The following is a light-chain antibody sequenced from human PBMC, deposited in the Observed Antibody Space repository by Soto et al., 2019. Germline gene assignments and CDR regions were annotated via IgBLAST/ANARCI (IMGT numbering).Light chain of an antibody. J-gene: IGKJ1*01. Sequence: EIVLTQSPGTLSLSPGERATLSCRASQSVSSSYLAWYQQKPGQAPRLLIDGASSRATGIPDRFSGSGSGTDFTLTISRLEPEDFEVYYCQQYGSSPRTFGQGTKVDIK. CDR3: QQYGSSPRT. CDR2: GAS. CDR1: QSVSSSY. V-gene: IGKV3-20*01.